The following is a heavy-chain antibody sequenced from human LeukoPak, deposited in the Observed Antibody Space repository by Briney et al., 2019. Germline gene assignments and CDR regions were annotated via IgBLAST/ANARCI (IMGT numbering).Heavy chain of an antibody. J-gene: IGHJ4*02. CDR2: IYYSGST. D-gene: IGHD2-15*01. Sequence: SETLSLTCTVSGGSISNYYWSWIRQPPGKGLERIGYIYYSGSTNYNPSLKSRVTISVDTSKNQFSLKLSSVTAADTAVYYCARVSRCSGGSCYYFDYWGQGTLVTVSS. V-gene: IGHV4-59*01. CDR3: ARVSRCSGGSCYYFDY. CDR1: GGSISNYY.